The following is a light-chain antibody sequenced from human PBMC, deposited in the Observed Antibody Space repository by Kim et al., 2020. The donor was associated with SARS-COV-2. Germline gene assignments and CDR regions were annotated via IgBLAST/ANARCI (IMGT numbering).Light chain of an antibody. CDR2: DAS. CDR1: QSISRY. CDR3: QQSYTFPLT. Sequence: DIQMTQSPSSLSASVGHRVTITCRASQSISRYLNWYQQRPGKGPKLLIYDASRVQSGVPSRFSGSGSGTDFTLTISSLQPEDFATYYCQQSYTFPLTFGGGTKVDIK. J-gene: IGKJ4*01. V-gene: IGKV1-39*01.